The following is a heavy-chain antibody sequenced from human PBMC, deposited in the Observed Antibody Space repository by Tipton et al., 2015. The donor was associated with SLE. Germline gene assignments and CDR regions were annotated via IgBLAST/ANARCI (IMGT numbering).Heavy chain of an antibody. J-gene: IGHJ4*02. D-gene: IGHD1-26*01. CDR3: ARDHGSSGDY. CDR2: INHSGST. V-gene: IGHV4-39*07. Sequence: TLSLTCTVSGGSISSSSYYWGWIRQPPGKGLEWIGEINHSGSTNYNPSLKSRVTISVDTSKNQFSLKLSSVTAADTAVYYCARDHGSSGDYWGQGTLVTVSS. CDR1: GGSISSSSYY.